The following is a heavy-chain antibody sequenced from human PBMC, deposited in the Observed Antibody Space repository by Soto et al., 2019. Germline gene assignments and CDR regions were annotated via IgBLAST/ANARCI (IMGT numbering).Heavy chain of an antibody. CDR3: ARESPSDNDAFDI. CDR1: GGSISSGDYY. D-gene: IGHD3-10*01. Sequence: QVQLQESGPGLVKPSQTLSLTCTVSGGSISSGDYYWSWIRQPPGKGLEWIGYIYYSGSTYYNPSLKRRVTISVDTSKNQFSLKLSSVTAADTAVYYCARESPSDNDAFDIWGQGTMVTVSS. V-gene: IGHV4-30-4*01. J-gene: IGHJ3*02. CDR2: IYYSGST.